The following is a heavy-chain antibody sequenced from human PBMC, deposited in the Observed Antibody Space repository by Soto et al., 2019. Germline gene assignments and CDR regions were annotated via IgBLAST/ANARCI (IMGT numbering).Heavy chain of an antibody. Sequence: GGSLRLSCAASGFTFSSYGMHWVRQAPGKGLEWVAVIWYDGSNKYYADSVKGRFTISRDNSKNTLYLQMNSLRAEDTAVYYCARGVLRRDGYPLFWGQGTLVTVSS. CDR2: IWYDGSNK. CDR3: ARGVLRRDGYPLF. D-gene: IGHD5-12*01. V-gene: IGHV3-33*01. J-gene: IGHJ4*02. CDR1: GFTFSSYG.